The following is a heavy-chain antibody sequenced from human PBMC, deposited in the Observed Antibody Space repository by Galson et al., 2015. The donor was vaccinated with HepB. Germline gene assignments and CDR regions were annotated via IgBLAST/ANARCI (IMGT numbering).Heavy chain of an antibody. J-gene: IGHJ4*02. CDR1: GFTFSDYY. CDR2: ISASGTYT. CDR3: ARVAASDYGDHAHFDY. Sequence: SLRLSCAASGFTFSDYYMTWIRQAPGKGLEWLSYISASGTYTNYADSVKGRFTISRDNAKNSLYLQIHSLRAEDTAVFYCARVAASDYGDHAHFDYWGQGTLVTVSS. D-gene: IGHD4-17*01. V-gene: IGHV3-11*06.